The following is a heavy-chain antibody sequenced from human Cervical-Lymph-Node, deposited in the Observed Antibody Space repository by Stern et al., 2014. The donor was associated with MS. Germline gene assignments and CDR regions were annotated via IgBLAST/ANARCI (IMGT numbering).Heavy chain of an antibody. CDR3: ARELTGERLFDY. CDR1: GFTFSDHY. CDR2: TRNKANSYTT. D-gene: IGHD1-1*01. V-gene: IGHV3-72*01. J-gene: IGHJ4*02. Sequence: EVQLVESGGGLVQPGGSLRLSCAASGFTFSDHYMDWVRQAPGKGLEWVGRTRNKANSYTTEYAASVKGRFTISRDDSKNSLYLQMNSLKTEDTAVYYCARELTGERLFDYWGQGTLVTVSS.